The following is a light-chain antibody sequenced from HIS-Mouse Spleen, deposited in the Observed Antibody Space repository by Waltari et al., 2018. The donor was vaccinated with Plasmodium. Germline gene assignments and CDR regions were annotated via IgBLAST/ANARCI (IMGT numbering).Light chain of an antibody. CDR1: NIGSKS. CDR2: DCS. CDR3: QVWDSSSDHPDVV. Sequence: SYVLTQPPSVSVAPGKTARITCGGNNIGSKSVHWYQQKPGQAPVLGVYDCSDRPSGCPERFSGSTPGNTATLTISRVEAGDEADYYCQVWDSSSDHPDVVFGGGTKLTVL. J-gene: IGLJ2*01. V-gene: IGLV3-21*03.